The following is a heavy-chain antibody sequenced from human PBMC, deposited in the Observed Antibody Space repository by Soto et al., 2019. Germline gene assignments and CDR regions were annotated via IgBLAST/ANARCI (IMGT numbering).Heavy chain of an antibody. Sequence: QVQLQESGPGLVRPSQTLSLTCRVSGGSISSSNYYWTWIRQPPGKGLEWIGYIDYSGNTYYNPSLQSLATISVDTSENQFSLTLTSMTAADTAVYYCARELTGYRYGPGEVYWGQGTLITVSS. CDR1: GGSISSSNYY. V-gene: IGHV4-30-4*01. J-gene: IGHJ4*02. CDR2: IDYSGNT. D-gene: IGHD5-18*01. CDR3: ARELTGYRYGPGEVY.